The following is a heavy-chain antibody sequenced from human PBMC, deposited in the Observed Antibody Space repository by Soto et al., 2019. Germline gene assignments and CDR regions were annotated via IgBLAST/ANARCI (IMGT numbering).Heavy chain of an antibody. D-gene: IGHD6-13*01. Sequence: PSETLSLTCTVSGGSVSSGNHYWSWIRQPPGKGLEWIGYIHYSGSTIYDPSLNSRVTMSIDKSKNQFSLKLSSVTAADTAVYYCARINWDSSDWYYFDHWGQGTLVTVSS. CDR2: IHYSGST. J-gene: IGHJ4*02. CDR1: GGSVSSGNHY. CDR3: ARINWDSSDWYYFDH. V-gene: IGHV4-61*01.